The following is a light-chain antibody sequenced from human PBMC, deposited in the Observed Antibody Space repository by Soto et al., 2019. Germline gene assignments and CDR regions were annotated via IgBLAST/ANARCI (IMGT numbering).Light chain of an antibody. J-gene: IGKJ1*01. CDR3: QQYRSSPRT. CDR1: ENIYTN. CDR2: SAS. Sequence: EIVMSQCPSTLSLTPGERATLSSRASENIYTNLGCYQQDPGQAPRPIIYSASTRAVGIPGRFSGSGSGTDFTLTISRLEPEDFAVYYCQQYRSSPRTFGQGTKVDIK. V-gene: IGKV3-20*01.